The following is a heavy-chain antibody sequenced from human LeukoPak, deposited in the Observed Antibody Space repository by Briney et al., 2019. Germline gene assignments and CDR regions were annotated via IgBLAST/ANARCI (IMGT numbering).Heavy chain of an antibody. CDR2: ISGSGGST. CDR3: AKDPDGYGSPYWFDP. CDR1: GFTFSSYA. Sequence: GGSLRLSCAASGFTFSSYAMSWVRQAPGKGLEWVSAISGSGGSTYYADSVKGRFTIYRDNSKNTLYLQMNSLRAEDTAVYYCAKDPDGYGSPYWFDPWGQGTLVTVSS. J-gene: IGHJ5*02. V-gene: IGHV3-23*01. D-gene: IGHD5-24*01.